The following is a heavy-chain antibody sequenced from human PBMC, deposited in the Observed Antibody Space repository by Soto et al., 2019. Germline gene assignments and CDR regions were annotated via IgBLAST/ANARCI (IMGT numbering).Heavy chain of an antibody. J-gene: IGHJ6*02. Sequence: SETLSLTCTVSGGSISSSSYYWGWIRQPPGKGLEWIGSIFYSGSTYYNPSLKSRVTISVDTSKNQFSLKLSSVTAADTAVYYCARHLTYCSAGSCYSDFPYYGMDVWGQGTTVTAP. D-gene: IGHD2-15*01. CDR1: GGSISSSSYY. CDR2: IFYSGST. V-gene: IGHV4-39*01. CDR3: ARHLTYCSAGSCYSDFPYYGMDV.